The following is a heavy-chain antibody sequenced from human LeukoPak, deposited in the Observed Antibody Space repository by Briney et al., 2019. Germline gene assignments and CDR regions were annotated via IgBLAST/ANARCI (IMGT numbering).Heavy chain of an antibody. J-gene: IGHJ6*02. Sequence: ASVKVSCKASGGTFSSYAISWVRQAPGQGLEWMGGIIPIFGTANYAQKFQGRVTITADELTSTAYMELSSLRSEDTAVYYCAREWIQLWTYYYYGMDVWGQGTTVTVSS. V-gene: IGHV1-69*13. D-gene: IGHD5-18*01. CDR2: IIPIFGTA. CDR3: AREWIQLWTYYYYGMDV. CDR1: GGTFSSYA.